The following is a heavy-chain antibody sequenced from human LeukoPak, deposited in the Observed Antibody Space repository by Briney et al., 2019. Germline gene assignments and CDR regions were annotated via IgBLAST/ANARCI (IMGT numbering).Heavy chain of an antibody. CDR3: ARDYYGSGLYYYYYMDV. CDR2: IIPSGGST. J-gene: IGHJ6*03. Sequence: ASVKVSCKASGYTFTSYYMHWVRQAPGQGLEWMGIIIPSGGSTSYAQKFQGRVTMTRDTSTSTVYMELSSLRSEDTAVYYCARDYYGSGLYYYYYMDVWGKGTTVTVSS. D-gene: IGHD3-10*01. V-gene: IGHV1-46*01. CDR1: GYTFTSYY.